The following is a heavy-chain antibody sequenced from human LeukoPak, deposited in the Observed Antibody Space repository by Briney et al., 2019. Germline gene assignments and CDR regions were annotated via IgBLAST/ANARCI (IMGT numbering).Heavy chain of an antibody. CDR1: GLTFGSYE. V-gene: IGHV3-48*03. J-gene: IGHJ6*04. D-gene: IGHD3-10*02. CDR2: ISSSVRTI. Sequence: GGSLRLSCAASGLTFGSYEMNWVRQAPGKGREWVSYISSSVRTIYYAASVTGRFTISRENAKQSLYLQMNSLRAEDTAVSYCAELGITMIGGVWGKGTTVTISS. CDR3: AELGITMIGGV.